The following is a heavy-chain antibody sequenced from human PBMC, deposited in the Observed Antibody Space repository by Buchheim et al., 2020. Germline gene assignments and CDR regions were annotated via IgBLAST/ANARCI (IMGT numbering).Heavy chain of an antibody. CDR1: GFTFSNYG. Sequence: QVQLVESGGGVVQPGRSLRLSCAASGFTFSNYGMDWVRQAPGKGLEWVAFILYDGSDKYYADSVKGRFTISRDNSKNMLYLQMNSLRAEDTAVYYCAKGSMVRGVNIGYYYGLDVWGQGTT. CDR2: ILYDGSDK. D-gene: IGHD3-10*01. V-gene: IGHV3-30*18. J-gene: IGHJ6*02. CDR3: AKGSMVRGVNIGYYYGLDV.